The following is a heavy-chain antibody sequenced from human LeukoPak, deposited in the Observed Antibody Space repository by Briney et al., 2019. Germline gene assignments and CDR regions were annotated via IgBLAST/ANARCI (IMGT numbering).Heavy chain of an antibody. V-gene: IGHV3-49*03. CDR3: TRDVEGRRDGYNSGPGLNWFDP. D-gene: IGHD5-24*01. J-gene: IGHJ5*02. CDR2: IRSKAYGGTT. Sequence: GGSLRLSCTASGFTFGDYAMSWFRQAPGKGLEWVGFIRSKAYGGTTEYAASVKGRFTISRDDSKSIAYLQMSSLKTEDTAVYYCTRDVEGRRDGYNSGPGLNWFDPWGQGTLVTVSS. CDR1: GFTFGDYA.